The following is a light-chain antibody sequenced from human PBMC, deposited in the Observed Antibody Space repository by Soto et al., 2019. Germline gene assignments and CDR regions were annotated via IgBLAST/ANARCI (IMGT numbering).Light chain of an antibody. CDR3: SSYTTSNTRQIV. Sequence: QSVLAQPASVSGSPGQSITISCTGTSSDVGGYNYVSRYQQHPGKAPKLMIYDVSNRPSGVSNRFSGSKSGNTASLTISGLQPEDEADYYCSSYTTSNTRQIVFGTGTKVTVL. J-gene: IGLJ1*01. V-gene: IGLV2-14*01. CDR2: DVS. CDR1: SSDVGGYNY.